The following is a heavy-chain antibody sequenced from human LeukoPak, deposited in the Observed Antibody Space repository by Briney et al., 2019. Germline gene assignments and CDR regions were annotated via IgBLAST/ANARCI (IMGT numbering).Heavy chain of an antibody. J-gene: IGHJ4*02. CDR3: AREYCSGGSCYYFDY. V-gene: IGHV4-34*01. D-gene: IGHD2-15*01. Sequence: ASETLSLTCAVYGGSFSVYYWSWIRQPPGKGLEWIGEINHSGSTNYNPSLKSRVTISVDTSKNQFSLKLSSVTAADTAVYYCAREYCSGGSCYYFDYWGQGTLVTVSS. CDR2: INHSGST. CDR1: GGSFSVYY.